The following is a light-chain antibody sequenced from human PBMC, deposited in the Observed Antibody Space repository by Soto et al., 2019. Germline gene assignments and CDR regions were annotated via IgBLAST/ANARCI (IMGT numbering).Light chain of an antibody. CDR3: CSYAAGDSFK. CDR1: SSDVGAYNY. CDR2: DVT. V-gene: IGLV2-11*01. J-gene: IGLJ2*01. Sequence: QSALTQPRSVSGSPGQSVTISCTGTSSDVGAYNYVSWHQQHPGKAPKLVIYDVTQRPSGVPDRFSASKSGITASLTISGLHAEDEADYYWCSYAAGDSFKFGGGTKLTVL.